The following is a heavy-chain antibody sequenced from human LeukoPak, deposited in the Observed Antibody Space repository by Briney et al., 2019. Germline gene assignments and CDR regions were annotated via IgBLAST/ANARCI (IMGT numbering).Heavy chain of an antibody. CDR2: ISYDGSNK. D-gene: IGHD2-15*01. CDR1: GSTFSSYG. V-gene: IGHV3-30*18. Sequence: GGSLRLSCAASGSTFSSYGMHWVRQAPGKGPEWVAVISYDGSNKYYADSVKGRFTISRDNSKNTLYLQMNSLRAEDTAVYYCAKDGAAWFGFDYWGQGTLVTVSS. J-gene: IGHJ4*02. CDR3: AKDGAAWFGFDY.